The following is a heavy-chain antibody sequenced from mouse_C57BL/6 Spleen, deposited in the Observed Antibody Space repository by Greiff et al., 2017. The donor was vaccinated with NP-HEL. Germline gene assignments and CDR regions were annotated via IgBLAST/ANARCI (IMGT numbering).Heavy chain of an antibody. CDR2: ISNGGGST. J-gene: IGHJ2*01. CDR1: GFTFSDYY. V-gene: IGHV5-12*01. Sequence: EVKLVESGGGLVQPGGSLKLSCAASGFTFSDYYMYWVRQTPEKRLERVAYISNGGGSTYYPDTVKGRFTISRDNAKNTLYLQMSRLKSEDTAMYYCARQTGTEYFDYWGQGTTLTVSS. D-gene: IGHD4-1*01. CDR3: ARQTGTEYFDY.